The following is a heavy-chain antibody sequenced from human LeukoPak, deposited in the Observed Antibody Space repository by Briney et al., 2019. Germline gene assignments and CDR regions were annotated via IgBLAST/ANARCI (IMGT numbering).Heavy chain of an antibody. V-gene: IGHV3-48*03. CDR2: ISSRGSTI. CDR3: ARADYYYYMDV. J-gene: IGHJ6*03. CDR1: GFTFSSYE. Sequence: GGSLRLSCAASGFTFSSYEMNWVRQAPGKGLEWVSYISSRGSTIYYADSVKGRFTISRDKAKNSLYLQMNSLRAEDTAVYYCARADYYYYMDVWGKGATVTVSS.